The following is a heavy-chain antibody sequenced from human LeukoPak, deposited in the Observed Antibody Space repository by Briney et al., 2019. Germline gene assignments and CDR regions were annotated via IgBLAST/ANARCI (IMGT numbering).Heavy chain of an antibody. Sequence: ASVKVSCKASGYTFTSYDINWVRQATGQGLEWMGWMNPNSGNTGYAQKFQGRVTMTRNTSISTAYMELSSLRSEDTAVYYCARLEGTRLRRKDWGQGTLVTVSS. CDR1: GYTFTSYD. CDR2: MNPNSGNT. D-gene: IGHD1-1*01. J-gene: IGHJ4*02. CDR3: ARLEGTRLRRKD. V-gene: IGHV1-8*01.